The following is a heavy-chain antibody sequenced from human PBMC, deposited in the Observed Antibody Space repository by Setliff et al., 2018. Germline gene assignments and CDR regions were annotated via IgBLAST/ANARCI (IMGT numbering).Heavy chain of an antibody. CDR1: GFTFSNYA. CDR2: IRSKAYGGTT. J-gene: IGHJ4*02. CDR3: TAKERGY. V-gene: IGHV3-49*04. Sequence: GGSLRLSCAASGFTFSNYAMHWVRQAPGKGLEWVGFIRSKAYGGTTEYAASVKGRFTISRDDSKSIAYLQMNSLKTEDTAVYYCTAKERGYWGQGTLVTVSS.